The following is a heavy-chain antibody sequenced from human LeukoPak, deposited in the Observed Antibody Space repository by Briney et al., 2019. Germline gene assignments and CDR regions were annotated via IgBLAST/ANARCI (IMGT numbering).Heavy chain of an antibody. D-gene: IGHD6-13*01. CDR3: ARRASLRSYSSSWYTWFDP. V-gene: IGHV5-51*01. J-gene: IGHJ5*02. CDR1: GYSFTSYW. Sequence: KNGESLQISCQGSGYSFTSYWIGWVGQMPGKGLEWMGIIYPGDSDTRYSPSFQGQVTISADKSISTAYLQWSSLKASDTAMYYCARRASLRSYSSSWYTWFDPWGQGTLVTVSS. CDR2: IYPGDSDT.